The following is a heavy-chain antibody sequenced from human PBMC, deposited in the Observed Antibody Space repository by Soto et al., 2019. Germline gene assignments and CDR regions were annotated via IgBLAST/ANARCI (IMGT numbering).Heavy chain of an antibody. Sequence: VQLVESGGGLVEPGRSLRLSCTGSGFSFDDYAFHWVRQRPGKGLEWVSGLNWNGDNIAYADSVRGRFTISRDNRKNSLYLQTNGLRPDDTAFYYCVKGVHLSLQARLDSWGQGTLVTVSS. CDR3: VKGVHLSLQARLDS. CDR1: GFSFDDYA. V-gene: IGHV3-9*01. CDR2: LNWNGDNI. D-gene: IGHD2-8*01. J-gene: IGHJ4*02.